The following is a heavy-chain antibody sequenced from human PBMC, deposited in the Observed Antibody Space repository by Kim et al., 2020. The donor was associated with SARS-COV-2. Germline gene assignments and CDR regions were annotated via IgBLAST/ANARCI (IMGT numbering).Heavy chain of an antibody. Sequence: SVKGRLTISRDESKNTAYLQMNSLKTEDTAVYFCTRVPGTPLAFWDAFDIWGQGTMVTVSS. D-gene: IGHD1-1*01. CDR3: TRVPGTPLAFWDAFDI. V-gene: IGHV3-73*01. J-gene: IGHJ3*02.